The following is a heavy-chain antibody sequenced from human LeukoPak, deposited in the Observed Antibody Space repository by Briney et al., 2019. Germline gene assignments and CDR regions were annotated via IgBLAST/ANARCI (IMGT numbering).Heavy chain of an antibody. CDR2: ITPSDGGT. J-gene: IGHJ5*02. CDR3: AGDPTVITSSRITIFGVVKSPHNWFDP. Sequence: ASVKVSCRASGYSFTSYCTHWVRQAPGQGLEWMGMITPSDGGTTYAQKFQGRVTMTRDTSTSTVYMELSSLRSEDTAIYFCAGDPTVITSSRITIFGVVKSPHNWFDPWGQGTLVTVSS. V-gene: IGHV1-46*01. CDR1: GYSFTSYC. D-gene: IGHD3-3*01.